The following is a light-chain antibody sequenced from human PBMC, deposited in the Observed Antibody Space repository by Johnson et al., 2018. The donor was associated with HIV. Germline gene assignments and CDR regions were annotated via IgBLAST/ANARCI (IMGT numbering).Light chain of an antibody. CDR1: SSNIGNNY. CDR3: ATWDNSLTPFYV. J-gene: IGLJ1*01. CDR2: ENN. Sequence: QSVLTQPPSVSAAPGQKVTISCSGSSSNIGNNYVSWYQQLPGTAPKLLIYENNKRPSGIPDRFSGSKSGTSATLGITGLQTGDEADYYCATWDNSLTPFYVFGTATKVTV. V-gene: IGLV1-51*02.